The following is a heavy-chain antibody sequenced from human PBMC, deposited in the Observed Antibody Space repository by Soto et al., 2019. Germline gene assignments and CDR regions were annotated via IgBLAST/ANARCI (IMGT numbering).Heavy chain of an antibody. Sequence: QGQLVESGGGVVQPGRSLRLSCAVSGFTVSTYGMHWVRQAPGKGLEWVAVISRDGGTKYYADSVKGRFTISKDNSRNTLYLEMNNLRGDDMGVYYCTGEVASGYWGQGTLVTVSS. D-gene: IGHD2-8*02. CDR3: TGEVASGY. J-gene: IGHJ4*02. CDR2: ISRDGGTK. CDR1: GFTVSTYG. V-gene: IGHV3-30*03.